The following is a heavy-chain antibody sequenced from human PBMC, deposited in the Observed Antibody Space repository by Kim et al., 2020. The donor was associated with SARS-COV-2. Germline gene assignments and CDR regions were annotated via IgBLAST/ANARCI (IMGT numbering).Heavy chain of an antibody. CDR2: IYYSGST. J-gene: IGHJ4*02. CDR1: GGSISSGGYY. D-gene: IGHD2-2*02. V-gene: IGHV4-31*03. Sequence: SETLSLTCTVSGGSISSGGYYWSWIRQHPGKGLEWIGYIYYSGSTYYNPSLKSRVTISVDTSKNQFSLKLSSVTAADTAVYYCARVLPAAIGSAFDYWGQGTLVTVSS. CDR3: ARVLPAAIGSAFDY.